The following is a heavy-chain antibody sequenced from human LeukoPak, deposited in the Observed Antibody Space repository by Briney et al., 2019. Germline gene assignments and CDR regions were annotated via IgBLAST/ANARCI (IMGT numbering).Heavy chain of an antibody. D-gene: IGHD3-9*01. CDR2: IYYSGST. V-gene: IGHV4-31*03. Sequence: SETLSLTCTVSGGSISSGGYYWSWIRQHPGKGLEWIGYIYYSGSTYYNPSLKSRVTKSVDTSKNQFSLKLSSVTAADTAVYYCARSTVPDTYYYGMDVWGQGTTVTVSS. CDR3: ARSTVPDTYYYGMDV. CDR1: GGSISSGGYY. J-gene: IGHJ6*02.